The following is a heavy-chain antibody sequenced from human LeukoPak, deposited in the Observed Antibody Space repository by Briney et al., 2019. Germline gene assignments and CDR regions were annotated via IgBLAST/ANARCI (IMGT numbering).Heavy chain of an antibody. V-gene: IGHV4-30-2*01. Sequence: SETLSLTCAVSGGSISSGGYSWSWIRQPPGKGLEWIGYIYHSGSTYYNPSLKSRVTISVDRSKSQFSLKLSSVTAADSAVYYCARGGSKWEDFDYWGQGTLVTVSS. CDR2: IYHSGST. J-gene: IGHJ4*02. CDR1: GGSISSGGYS. D-gene: IGHD1-26*01. CDR3: ARGGSKWEDFDY.